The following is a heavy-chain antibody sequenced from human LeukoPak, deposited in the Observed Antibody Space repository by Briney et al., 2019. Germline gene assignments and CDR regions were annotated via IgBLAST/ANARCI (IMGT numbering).Heavy chain of an antibody. J-gene: IGHJ4*02. V-gene: IGHV3-48*03. Sequence: PGRSLRLSCAASGFTFSSYAMHWVRQAPGKGLEWVSFISSSGSAMYYADSVKGRFTISRDNAKNSLYLQMNSLRAEDTALYYCVRDGRYCSGGRCFPIWGQGTLVTVST. CDR3: VRDGRYCSGGRCFPI. CDR1: GFTFSSYA. CDR2: ISSSGSAM. D-gene: IGHD2-15*01.